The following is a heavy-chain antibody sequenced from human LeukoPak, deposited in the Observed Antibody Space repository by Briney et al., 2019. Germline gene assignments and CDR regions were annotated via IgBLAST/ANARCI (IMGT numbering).Heavy chain of an antibody. Sequence: PSETLSLTCTVSGGSISSGGYYWSWIRQPPGKGLEWIGYIYHSGSTYYNPSLKSRVTISVDRSKNQFSLKLSSVTATDTAVYYCARDDETRSGYSPAFDIWGQGTMVTVSS. V-gene: IGHV4-30-2*01. CDR2: IYHSGST. D-gene: IGHD4-23*01. CDR1: GGSISSGGYY. CDR3: ARDDETRSGYSPAFDI. J-gene: IGHJ3*02.